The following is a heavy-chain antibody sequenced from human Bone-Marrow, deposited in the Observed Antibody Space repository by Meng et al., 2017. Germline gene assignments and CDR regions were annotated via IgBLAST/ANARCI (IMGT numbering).Heavy chain of an antibody. D-gene: IGHD6-13*01. CDR3: TIEMSAPTSYFDY. V-gene: IGHV6-1*01. J-gene: IGHJ4*03. CDR1: GDSVSSNSIT. Sequence: SCAISGDSVSSNSITWNWIRQSPSRGLEWLGRTYYSSTWYNDYAVSVKSRITINPNTTRNQYSQQQNSMTPEDTAVYYCTIEMSAPTSYFDYWGQGTLVTVSS. CDR2: TYYSSTWYN.